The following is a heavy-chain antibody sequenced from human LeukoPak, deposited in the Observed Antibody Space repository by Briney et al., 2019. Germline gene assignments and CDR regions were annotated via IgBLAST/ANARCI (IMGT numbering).Heavy chain of an antibody. D-gene: IGHD6-6*01. CDR1: AFTLSRYE. V-gene: IGHV3-48*03. CDR2: ISSSGSII. CDR3: ARGATRRSSGAFDI. J-gene: IGHJ3*02. Sequence: GGSLRPSCAASAFTLSRYELNWVRQAPGQGLEWFSYISSSGSIINYADSVKGRFTISRDNAKNSLYLQMNSLRAEDTAVYYCARGATRRSSGAFDIWGQGTMVTVSS.